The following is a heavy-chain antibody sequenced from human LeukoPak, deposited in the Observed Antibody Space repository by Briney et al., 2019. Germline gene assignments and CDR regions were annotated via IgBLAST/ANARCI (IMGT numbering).Heavy chain of an antibody. J-gene: IGHJ3*02. CDR1: GFTFSSYW. Sequence: GGSLRLSCAASGFTFSSYWMSWVRQAPGKWLEWVANIKKDGSEKYYVDSVKGRFTISRDNAKTSLYLQMIILRAEDTAVYYCARNPRGQYGNGAFDIWGQGTMVTVSS. CDR2: IKKDGSEK. CDR3: ARNPRGQYGNGAFDI. V-gene: IGHV3-7*01. D-gene: IGHD1-14*01.